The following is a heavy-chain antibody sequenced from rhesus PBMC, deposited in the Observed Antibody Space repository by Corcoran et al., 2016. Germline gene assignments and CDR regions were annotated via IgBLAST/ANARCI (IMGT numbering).Heavy chain of an antibody. V-gene: IGHV4-80*01. CDR1: GASISSYW. CDR3: ARVLPVTVAVDY. Sequence: QVQLQESGPGLVKPSETLSLTCAVSGASISSYWLSWLRQPPGKGLEWIGETTGKTGSTSSNPSHKSRATISKEASKNQFSLKLSSVTAADTAVYYCARVLPVTVAVDYWGQGVLVTVSS. D-gene: IGHD4-29*01. J-gene: IGHJ4*01. CDR2: TTGKTGST.